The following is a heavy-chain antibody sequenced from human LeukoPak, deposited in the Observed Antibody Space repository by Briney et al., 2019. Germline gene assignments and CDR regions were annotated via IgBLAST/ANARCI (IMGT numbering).Heavy chain of an antibody. CDR2: ISGSGGST. CDR1: GFTFSSYG. D-gene: IGHD1-26*01. Sequence: PGGTLRLSCAASGFTFSSYGMSWVRQAPGKGLEWVSAISGSGGSTYYADSVKGRFTISRDNSKNTLYLQMNSLRAEDTAVYYCAKDNGDRIVGATFLDYWGQGTLVTVSS. J-gene: IGHJ4*02. V-gene: IGHV3-23*01. CDR3: AKDNGDRIVGATFLDY.